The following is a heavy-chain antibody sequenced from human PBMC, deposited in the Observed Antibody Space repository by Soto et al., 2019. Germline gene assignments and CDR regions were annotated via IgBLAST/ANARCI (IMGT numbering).Heavy chain of an antibody. Sequence: GASVKVSCKASGGTFSSDAISWVRQAPGQGLEWMGGIIPIFGTANYAQKFQGRVTITADESTSTAYMELSSLRSEDTAVYYCASWSGSYYAYFDYWGQGTLVTVSS. CDR1: GGTFSSDA. J-gene: IGHJ4*02. CDR3: ASWSGSYYAYFDY. V-gene: IGHV1-69*13. CDR2: IIPIFGTA. D-gene: IGHD1-26*01.